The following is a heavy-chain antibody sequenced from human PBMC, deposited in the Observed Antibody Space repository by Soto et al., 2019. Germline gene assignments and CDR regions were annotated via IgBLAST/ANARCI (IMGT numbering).Heavy chain of an antibody. CDR2: IIPIFGPP. CDR1: GGSFSDYA. CDR3: ARDRAPRGWSYLDL. Sequence: QVQLVQSGAEVKKPGSSVKISCKAFGGSFSDYAISWVRQAPGQGLEWMGGIIPIFGPPNYARKFQDRVTFTAHESTNTAYMELSRLTSEDTAVYYCARDRAPRGWSYLDLWGQGTQVTVSS. D-gene: IGHD2-15*01. J-gene: IGHJ4*02. V-gene: IGHV1-69*01.